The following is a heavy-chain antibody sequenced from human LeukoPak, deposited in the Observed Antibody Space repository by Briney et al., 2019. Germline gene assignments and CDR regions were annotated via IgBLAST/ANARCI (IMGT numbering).Heavy chain of an antibody. CDR3: ARSPNPSLSNWFDP. D-gene: IGHD2-2*01. Sequence: SETLSLTCTVSGGSISSGTYYWGWIRQPAGKGLEWIGRIYTSGSTNYNPSLKSRVTISVDTSKNQFSLKLTSVTAADTAVYYCARSPNPSLSNWFDPWGQGTLVTVSS. V-gene: IGHV4-61*02. J-gene: IGHJ5*02. CDR1: GGSISSGTYY. CDR2: IYTSGST.